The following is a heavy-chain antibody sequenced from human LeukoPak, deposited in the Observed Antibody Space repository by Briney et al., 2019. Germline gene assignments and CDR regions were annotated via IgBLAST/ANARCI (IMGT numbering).Heavy chain of an antibody. CDR1: GGSISSYY. D-gene: IGHD3-3*01. J-gene: IGHJ4*02. CDR2: IYYSGST. Sequence: SETLSLTCTVSGGSISSYYWSWIRQPPGKGLEWIGYIYYSGSTNYNPSLKSRVTISVDTSKNQFSLKLSSVTAADTAVYYCARLSPTIFGVVIKYYFDYWGQGTLVTVSS. V-gene: IGHV4-59*08. CDR3: ARLSPTIFGVVIKYYFDY.